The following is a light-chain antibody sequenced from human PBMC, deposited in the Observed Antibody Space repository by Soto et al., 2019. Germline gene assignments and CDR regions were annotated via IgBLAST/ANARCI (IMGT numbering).Light chain of an antibody. V-gene: IGKV3D-15*01. CDR3: QQYNNWPLT. CDR1: QSVNSN. Sequence: EILMTHSPATLSVSPVEIATLSFRASQSVNSNLAWYQQKPGQAPRLLIYGASTRATGIPARFSGSGSGTEFTLTISSLQSEDFAVYYCQQYNNWPLTFGGGTKVDIK. CDR2: GAS. J-gene: IGKJ4*01.